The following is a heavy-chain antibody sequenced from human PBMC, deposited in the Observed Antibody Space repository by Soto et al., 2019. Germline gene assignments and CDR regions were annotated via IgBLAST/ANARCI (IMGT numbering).Heavy chain of an antibody. Sequence: EVQLVESGGGLVQPGGSLRLSCAASGFTFSSYWMSWVRQAPGKGLEWVANIRQDESGKYYVDSVKGRFTISRDNAKNSLYLLMNSLRAEDTAVYYCARDKVPGRGDAADIWGQGTMVTVSS. CDR1: GFTFSSYW. V-gene: IGHV3-7*03. J-gene: IGHJ3*02. CDR3: ARDKVPGRGDAADI. D-gene: IGHD1-1*01. CDR2: IRQDESGK.